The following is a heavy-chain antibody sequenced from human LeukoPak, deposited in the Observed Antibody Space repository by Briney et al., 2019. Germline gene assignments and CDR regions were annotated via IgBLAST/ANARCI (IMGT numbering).Heavy chain of an antibody. CDR1: GGTFSSYA. CDR2: MNPNSGNT. Sequence: ASVKVSCKASGGTFSSYAINWVRQATGQGLEWMGWMNPNSGNTGYAQKFQGRVTMTRNPSISTAYMELSSLRSEDTAVYYCARESGLYGSGSRYWGQGTLVTVSS. J-gene: IGHJ4*02. D-gene: IGHD3-10*01. V-gene: IGHV1-8*02. CDR3: ARESGLYGSGSRY.